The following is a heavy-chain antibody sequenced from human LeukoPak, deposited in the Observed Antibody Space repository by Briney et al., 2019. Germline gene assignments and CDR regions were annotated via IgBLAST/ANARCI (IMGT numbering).Heavy chain of an antibody. Sequence: SVKVSCKASGGTFSSYALSWVRQSPGQGLEWMGRIIPIIGLANYAQKFQGRVTITADKSTSTAYVELSSLRSEETAIYYCARGGFIGRSWYLDYWGQGTLVTVSS. J-gene: IGHJ4*02. CDR2: IIPIIGLA. D-gene: IGHD6-13*01. CDR3: ARGGFIGRSWYLDY. V-gene: IGHV1-69*04. CDR1: GGTFSSYA.